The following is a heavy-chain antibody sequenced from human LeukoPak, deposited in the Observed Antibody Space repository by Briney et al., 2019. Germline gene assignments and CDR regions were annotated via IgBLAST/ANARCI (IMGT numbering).Heavy chain of an antibody. Sequence: PGGSLRLSCAASGFTFDDYAMHWVRQAPGKGLEWVSGISWNSGSIGYADSVKGRFTISRDNAKNSLYLQMNSLRAEDMALYYCAKDNGWELDRVDAFDIWGQGTMVTVSS. CDR2: ISWNSGSI. D-gene: IGHD1-26*01. V-gene: IGHV3-9*03. CDR3: AKDNGWELDRVDAFDI. CDR1: GFTFDDYA. J-gene: IGHJ3*02.